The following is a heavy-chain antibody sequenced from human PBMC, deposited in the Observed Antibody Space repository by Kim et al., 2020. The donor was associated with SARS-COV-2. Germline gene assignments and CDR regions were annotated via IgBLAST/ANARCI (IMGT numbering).Heavy chain of an antibody. V-gene: IGHV4-34*01. D-gene: IGHD1-20*01. CDR2: IYHSGNT. CDR1: GGSFSDYL. J-gene: IGHJ3*01. Sequence: SETLSLTCDVYGGSFSDYLWNWIRQSPGKGLEWIGEIYHSGNTNYNPSLKSRVTMSVDTSKHQFSLKLSSVTAADTAVYYCAREIEDNRGAYDVWGQGTVVTVSS. CDR3: AREIEDNRGAYDV.